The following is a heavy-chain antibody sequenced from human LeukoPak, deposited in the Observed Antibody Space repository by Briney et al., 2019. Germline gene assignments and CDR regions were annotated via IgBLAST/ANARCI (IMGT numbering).Heavy chain of an antibody. CDR2: ISGSGGST. CDR1: GFTFSSYG. CDR3: AKEAKYYDYVWGSYRHNWFDP. J-gene: IGHJ5*02. D-gene: IGHD3-16*02. Sequence: PGGSLRLSCAASGFTFSSYGMSWVRQAPGKGLEWVSAISGSGGSTYYADSVKGRFTISRDNSKNTLYLQMNSLRAEDTAVYYCAKEAKYYDYVWGSYRHNWFDPWGQGTLVTVSS. V-gene: IGHV3-23*01.